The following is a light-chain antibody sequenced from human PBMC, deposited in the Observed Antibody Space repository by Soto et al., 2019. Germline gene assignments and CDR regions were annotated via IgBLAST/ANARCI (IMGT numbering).Light chain of an antibody. CDR1: NSNIGTNS. J-gene: IGLJ1*01. Sequence: QSVLTQPPSASGTPGQRVTISCSGSNSNIGTNSVNWYQQLPGTAPKLLIYDDNQRPSGVPDRFSASKSGTSASLAISGLQSEDEAEYSCAAWDDGLFYVFGSGTKLTVL. CDR2: DDN. V-gene: IGLV1-44*01. CDR3: AAWDDGLFYV.